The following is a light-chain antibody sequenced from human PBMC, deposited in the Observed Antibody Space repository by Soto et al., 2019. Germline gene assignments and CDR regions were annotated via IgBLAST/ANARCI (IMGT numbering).Light chain of an antibody. CDR1: QGVSTF. CDR2: EAS. Sequence: IEFTQAPGTLSLSPGYRATLSRSARQGVSTFVAWHQKRPGQAPRLLNSEASNRATGIPARFSGSGSGTDFTLTISRLEPEDFAVYCCQQSHNSPRTFGQGTKVDIK. V-gene: IGKV3-11*01. J-gene: IGKJ1*01. CDR3: QQSHNSPRT.